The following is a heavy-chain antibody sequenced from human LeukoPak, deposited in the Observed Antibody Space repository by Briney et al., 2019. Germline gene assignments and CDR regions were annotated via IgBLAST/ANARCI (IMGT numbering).Heavy chain of an antibody. CDR2: TYFRSNWYN. CDR3: ARGRPSYYGMDV. CDR1: GDSVSNNSAA. J-gene: IGHJ6*02. Sequence: SQTLSLTCAISGDSVSNNSAAWNWIRQSPSRVLEWLGRTYFRSNWYNDYAVSMKSRITVNPDTSKNQFSLQLNSVTPEDTAVYYCARGRPSYYGMDVWGQGTTVTVSS. D-gene: IGHD6-6*01. V-gene: IGHV6-1*01.